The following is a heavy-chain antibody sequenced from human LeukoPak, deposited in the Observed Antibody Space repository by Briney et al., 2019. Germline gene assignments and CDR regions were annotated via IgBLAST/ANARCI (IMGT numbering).Heavy chain of an antibody. D-gene: IGHD3-22*01. CDR1: GFTFDDYA. CDR2: ISWYSGSI. J-gene: IGHJ4*02. CDR3: AKANYYDSSGFDY. Sequence: GGSLRLSCAASGFTFDDYAMHWVRQAPGKGLEWASGISWYSGSIGYADSVKGRFTISRDNAKNSLYLQMNSLRAEDTALYYCAKANYYDSSGFDYWGQGTLVTVSS. V-gene: IGHV3-9*01.